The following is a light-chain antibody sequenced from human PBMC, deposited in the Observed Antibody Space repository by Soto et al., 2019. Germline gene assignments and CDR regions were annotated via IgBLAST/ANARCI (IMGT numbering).Light chain of an antibody. CDR1: HSIHRSF. J-gene: IGKJ2*01. CDR3: QQYVTSPHT. CDR2: GAS. Sequence: EVVLTQSPGTLSLSPGERASLSCRAGHSIHRSFLAWYQQKPGQAPRLLIYGASSRATDIPDRFSGGGSGTDFTLTVSRLEPEAFAVYYCQQYVTSPHTFGQPTQLEI. V-gene: IGKV3-20*01.